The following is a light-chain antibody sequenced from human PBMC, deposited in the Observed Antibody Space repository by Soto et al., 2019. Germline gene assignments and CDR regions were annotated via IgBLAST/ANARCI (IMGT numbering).Light chain of an antibody. CDR1: QSVSRR. V-gene: IGKV1-5*01. Sequence: DIQMTQSPPTLSASVGDRITITCRASQSVSRRLAWYQQKPGKAPKLLIYDASSLESGVPSRFSRTGSGKEFTLTISSLQPDDCAHYYCHTYNSYSLHTFGQGTKVDIK. CDR2: DAS. CDR3: HTYNSYSLHT. J-gene: IGKJ2*01.